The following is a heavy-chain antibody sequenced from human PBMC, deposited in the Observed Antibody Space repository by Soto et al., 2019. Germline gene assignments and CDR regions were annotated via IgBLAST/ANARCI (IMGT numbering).Heavy chain of an antibody. CDR2: ISSSSSTI. CDR3: ARVGTYYYGSGSGGYYYGMDV. Sequence: PGGSLRLSCAASGFTFSSYSMNWVRQAPGKGLEWVSYISSSSSTIYYADSVKGRFTISRDNAKNSLYLQMNSLRDEDTAVYYCARVGTYYYGSGSGGYYYGMDVWGQGTTVTGSS. D-gene: IGHD3-10*01. J-gene: IGHJ6*02. V-gene: IGHV3-48*02. CDR1: GFTFSSYS.